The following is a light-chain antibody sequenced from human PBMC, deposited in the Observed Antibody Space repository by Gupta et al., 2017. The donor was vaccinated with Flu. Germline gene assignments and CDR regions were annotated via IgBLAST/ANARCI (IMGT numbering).Light chain of an antibody. CDR2: GAS. CDR3: QQYGSSPPAMYT. CDR1: QSVSSSY. J-gene: IGKJ2*01. Sequence: TLSCRASQSVSSSYLAWYQQKPGQAPRLLIYGASSRATGIPDRFSGSGSGTDFTLTISRLEPEDFAVYYCQQYGSSPPAMYTFGQGTKLEIK. V-gene: IGKV3-20*01.